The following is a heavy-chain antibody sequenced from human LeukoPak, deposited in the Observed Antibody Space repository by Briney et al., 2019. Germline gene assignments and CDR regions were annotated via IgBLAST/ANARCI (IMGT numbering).Heavy chain of an antibody. CDR2: IKSKTDGGTT. CDR1: GFTFSNAW. J-gene: IGHJ4*02. Sequence: GGSLRLSCAASGFTFSNAWMSWVRQAPGKGLEWVGRIKSKTDGGTTDYAAPVKGRFTISRDDSKNTLYLQMNSLKTEDTAVYYCVRAKPAYITIFGVVISYFDYWGQGTLVTVSS. D-gene: IGHD3-3*01. V-gene: IGHV3-15*01. CDR3: VRAKPAYITIFGVVISYFDY.